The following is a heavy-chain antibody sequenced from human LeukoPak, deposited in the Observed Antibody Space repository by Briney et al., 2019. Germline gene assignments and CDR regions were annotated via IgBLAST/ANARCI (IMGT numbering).Heavy chain of an antibody. CDR1: GGSISSGGYY. CDR2: IYYSGST. Sequence: PSGTLSLTCTVSGGSISSGGYYWSWIRQHPGKGLEWIGYIYYSGSTYYNPSLKSRVTISVDTSKNQFSLKLSSVTAADTAVYYCARGSIPGDYYDSSGLYYWGQGTLVTVSS. V-gene: IGHV4-31*03. CDR3: ARGSIPGDYYDSSGLYY. J-gene: IGHJ4*02. D-gene: IGHD3-22*01.